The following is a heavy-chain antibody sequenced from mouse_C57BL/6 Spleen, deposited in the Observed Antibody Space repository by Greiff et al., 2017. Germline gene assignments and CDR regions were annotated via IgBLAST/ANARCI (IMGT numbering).Heavy chain of an antibody. CDR2: INPSTGGT. CDR1: GYSFTGYY. J-gene: IGHJ3*01. CDR3: ARGPSDYSWFAY. D-gene: IGHD2-4*01. Sequence: EVQLQPSGPELVKPGASVKISCKASGYSFTGYYMNWVKQSPEKSLEWIGEINPSTGGTTYNQKFKAKATLTVDKSSSTAYMQLKSLTSGDSAVYYCARGPSDYSWFAYWGQGTLVTVSA. V-gene: IGHV1-42*01.